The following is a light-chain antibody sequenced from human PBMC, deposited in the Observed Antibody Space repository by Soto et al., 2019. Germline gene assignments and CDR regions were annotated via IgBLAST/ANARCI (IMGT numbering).Light chain of an antibody. Sequence: QSVLTQPASVSASPGQSITISCTGTSSDVGGYNYVSWYQQHPGKAPKLMIYDVSNRPSGVSNRFSGSKSGNTASLTISGLQAEDEADYYCSSYTCSSTLYVFGTGTKLTVL. J-gene: IGLJ1*01. CDR3: SSYTCSSTLYV. V-gene: IGLV2-14*01. CDR2: DVS. CDR1: SSDVGGYNY.